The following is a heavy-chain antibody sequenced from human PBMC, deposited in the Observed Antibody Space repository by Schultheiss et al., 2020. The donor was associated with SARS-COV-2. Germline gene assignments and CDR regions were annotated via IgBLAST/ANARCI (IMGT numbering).Heavy chain of an antibody. Sequence: SETLSLTCTVSGGSVSSGSYYWSWIRQPPGKGLEWIGYIYYSGSTNYNPSLKSRVTISVDTSKNQFSLKLSSVTAADTAVYYCAKAYYYGSGSYCMDVWGQGTTVIVSS. D-gene: IGHD3-10*01. CDR2: IYYSGST. J-gene: IGHJ6*02. V-gene: IGHV4-61*01. CDR1: GGSVSSGSYY. CDR3: AKAYYYGSGSYCMDV.